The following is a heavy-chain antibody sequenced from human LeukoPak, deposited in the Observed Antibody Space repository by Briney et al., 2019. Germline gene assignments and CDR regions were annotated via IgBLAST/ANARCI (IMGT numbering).Heavy chain of an antibody. CDR1: GFTLSSYW. J-gene: IGHJ4*02. D-gene: IGHD3-10*01. Sequence: GGSLRLSCTATGFTLSSYWMNWDRQAPGKGLEWVANIKQDGSDRYYVDSVKGRFTISRDNAKNSVFLQMNSLRAEDTALYYCVRAVGEELAYWRQGILVTVSS. CDR3: VRAVGEELAY. V-gene: IGHV3-7*01. CDR2: IKQDGSDR.